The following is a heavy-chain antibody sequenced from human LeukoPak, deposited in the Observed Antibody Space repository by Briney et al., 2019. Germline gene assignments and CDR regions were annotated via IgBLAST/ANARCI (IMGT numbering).Heavy chain of an antibody. D-gene: IGHD6-13*01. J-gene: IGHJ6*03. Sequence: SETLSLTCAVYGGSFSGYYWSWIRQPPGKGLEWIGYIYYSGSTNYNPSLKSRVTISVDTSKNQFSLKLSSVTAADTAVYYCARLAAAGPNYYYYYYMDVWGKGTTVTVSS. CDR3: ARLAAAGPNYYYYYYMDV. CDR2: IYYSGST. V-gene: IGHV4-59*01. CDR1: GGSFSGYY.